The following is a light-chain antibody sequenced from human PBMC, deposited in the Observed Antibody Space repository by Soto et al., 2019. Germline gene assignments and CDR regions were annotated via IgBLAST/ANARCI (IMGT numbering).Light chain of an antibody. J-gene: IGKJ1*01. CDR2: AAS. Sequence: DIPMTQSPSSLSASVGDRVTITCRASQSISSYLNWYQQKPGKAPKLLIYAASILQSGVPSRFSGSGSGTDFTLTISSLQPEDFATYYCQRSYSTPRTFGQGTKVEIK. CDR1: QSISSY. V-gene: IGKV1-39*01. CDR3: QRSYSTPRT.